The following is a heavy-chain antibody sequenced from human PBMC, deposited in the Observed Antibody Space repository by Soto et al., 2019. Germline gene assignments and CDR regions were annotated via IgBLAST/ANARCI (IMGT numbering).Heavy chain of an antibody. Sequence: GGSLRLSCAASGFTFSSYAMHWVRQAPGKGLEWVAVISYDGSNKYYADSVKGRFTISRDNSKNTLYLQMNSLRAEDTAVYYCARDRAPPWEPLAFDIWGQGTMVTVSS. D-gene: IGHD1-26*01. CDR1: GFTFSSYA. CDR2: ISYDGSNK. CDR3: ARDRAPPWEPLAFDI. V-gene: IGHV3-30-3*01. J-gene: IGHJ3*02.